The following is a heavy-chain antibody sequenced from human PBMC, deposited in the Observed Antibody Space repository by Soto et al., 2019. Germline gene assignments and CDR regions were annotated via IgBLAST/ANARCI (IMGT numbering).Heavy chain of an antibody. D-gene: IGHD3-10*01. J-gene: IGHJ4*02. Sequence: EVQLLESGGGLVQPGGSLRLSCAASGLTFKTYAMSWVRQAPGKGLEWVSSISSGGRTYYTDSVKGRFIISRDNSNNTLFLQMHSLRAEDTAVYYCAGDESVWPYYFDSWGQGTLVTVSS. CDR1: GLTFKTYA. CDR2: ISSGGRT. CDR3: AGDESVWPYYFDS. V-gene: IGHV3-23*01.